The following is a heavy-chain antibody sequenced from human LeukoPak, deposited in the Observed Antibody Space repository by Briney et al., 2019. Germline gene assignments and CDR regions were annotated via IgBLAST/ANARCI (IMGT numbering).Heavy chain of an antibody. CDR3: ARDDYGDYYFDY. J-gene: IGHJ4*02. D-gene: IGHD4-17*01. V-gene: IGHV3-74*01. CDR1: GFTFNNYW. Sequence: GGCLRLSSAASGFTFNNYWMHWVRQAPGKGLVWVSRIDSDGSNTNYADSVKGRFTVSRDNAKNTLYLQMNSLRAEDTAVYYCARDDYGDYYFDYWGQGTLVTVSS. CDR2: IDSDGSNT.